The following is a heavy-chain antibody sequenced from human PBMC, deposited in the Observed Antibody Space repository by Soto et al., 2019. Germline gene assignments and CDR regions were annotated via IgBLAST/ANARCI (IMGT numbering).Heavy chain of an antibody. CDR2: INAGNGNT. CDR3: AREQQLVPYYYYGMDV. Sequence: ASVKVSCKASGYTFTSYAIHWVRQAPGQRLEWMGWINAGNGNTKYSQKFQGRVTITRDTSASTAYMELSSLRSEDTAVYYCAREQQLVPYYYYGMDVWGQGTTVTVSS. V-gene: IGHV1-3*01. J-gene: IGHJ6*02. CDR1: GYTFTSYA. D-gene: IGHD6-13*01.